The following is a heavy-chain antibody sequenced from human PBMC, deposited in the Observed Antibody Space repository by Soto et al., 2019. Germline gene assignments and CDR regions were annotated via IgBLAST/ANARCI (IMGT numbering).Heavy chain of an antibody. CDR2: TYYSGST. CDR3: ARRQSSPWFDP. J-gene: IGHJ5*02. Sequence: QLQLQESGPGLVKPSETLSLTCTVSGGSISSSSYYWGWIRQPPGKGLEWIGNTYYSGSTYYNPSLKSRVTIYVATSKNQFPLKLSSVTAADTAVYYCARRQSSPWFDPWGQGTLVTVSS. D-gene: IGHD2-15*01. CDR1: GGSISSSSYY. V-gene: IGHV4-39*01.